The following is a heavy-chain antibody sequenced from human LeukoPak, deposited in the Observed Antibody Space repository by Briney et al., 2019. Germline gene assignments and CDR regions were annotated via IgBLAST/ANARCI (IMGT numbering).Heavy chain of an antibody. CDR3: ATGRGTPLGF. V-gene: IGHV3-74*01. Sequence: AGGSLRLSCTASGFTFSNYWMQWVRQAPGQGLVWLSRIKADGSSADYADFVKGRFTVSRDNDQNTLYLQVNSQRAEDTAVYYCATGRGTPLGFWGQGALVTVSS. CDR2: IKADGSSA. CDR1: GFTFSNYW. J-gene: IGHJ4*02. D-gene: IGHD1-26*01.